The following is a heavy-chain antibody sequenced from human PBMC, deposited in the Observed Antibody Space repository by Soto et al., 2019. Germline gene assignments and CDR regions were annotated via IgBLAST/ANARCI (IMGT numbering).Heavy chain of an antibody. CDR1: GFTFSDYY. D-gene: IGHD5-12*01. Sequence: QVQLVESGRGLVKPGGSLRLSCAASGFTFSDYYMSWIRQAPGKGLEWVSYISSSGSTIYYADSVKGRFTISRDNAKNSLYLQMNSLRAEDTAVYYCARGEGMGGLHIVATIGVGYYYYMDVWGKGTTVTVSS. J-gene: IGHJ6*03. CDR2: ISSSGSTI. V-gene: IGHV3-11*01. CDR3: ARGEGMGGLHIVATIGVGYYYYMDV.